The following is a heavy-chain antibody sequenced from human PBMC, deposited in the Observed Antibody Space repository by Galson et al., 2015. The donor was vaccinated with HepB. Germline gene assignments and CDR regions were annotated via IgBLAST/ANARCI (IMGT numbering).Heavy chain of an antibody. CDR1: GFTFHDYA. CDR2: ISGVGDST. CDR3: AKDLAYYYDTSNYYEGVFDY. J-gene: IGHJ4*02. Sequence: SLRLSCAASGFTFHDYAVNWVRQAPGKGLEWVSSISGVGDSTHYADSVKGRFTISRDISKNTLYLQMNSLRAEDTAVYYCAKDLAYYYDTSNYYEGVFDYWGQGTLVTVSS. D-gene: IGHD3-22*01. V-gene: IGHV3-23*01.